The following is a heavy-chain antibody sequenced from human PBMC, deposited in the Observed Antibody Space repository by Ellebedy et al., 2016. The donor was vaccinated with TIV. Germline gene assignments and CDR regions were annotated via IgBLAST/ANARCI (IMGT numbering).Heavy chain of an antibody. CDR1: EFSKENYA. D-gene: IGHD5-24*01. CDR2: ISGGGRAT. J-gene: IGHJ5*02. V-gene: IGHV3-23*03. CDR3: AKSPPRDGRTWGDNWFDP. Sequence: GGSLRLXXAASEFSKENYAMTWVRQAPGKGLQWVSVISGGGRATYYADSVKGRFTISRDNSKNTVFLQMDSLRADDTAIYYCAKSPPRDGRTWGDNWFDPWGQGTLVTVSS.